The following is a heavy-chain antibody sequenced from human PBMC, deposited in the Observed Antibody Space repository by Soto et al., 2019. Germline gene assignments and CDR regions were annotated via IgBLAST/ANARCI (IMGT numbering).Heavy chain of an antibody. CDR2: ISGSGGST. J-gene: IGHJ4*02. CDR3: AKTITMVRGVSGLFDY. D-gene: IGHD3-10*01. CDR1: GFTFSGYA. V-gene: IGHV3-23*01. Sequence: GGSLRLSCAASGFTFSGYAMSWVRQAPGKGLEWVSAISGSGGSTYYADSVKGRFTISRDNSKNTLYLQMNSLRAEDTAVYYCAKTITMVRGVSGLFDYWGQGTLVTVS.